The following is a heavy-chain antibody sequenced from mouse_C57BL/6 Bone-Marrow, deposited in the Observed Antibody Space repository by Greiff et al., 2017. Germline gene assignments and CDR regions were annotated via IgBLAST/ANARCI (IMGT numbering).Heavy chain of an antibody. CDR2: LDPGNGFT. J-gene: IGHJ2*01. V-gene: IGHV14-4*01. D-gene: IGHD2-1*01. CDR1: GFNIKADY. CDR3: TTSIYFGNPYYFDY. Sequence: EVQLQQSGAELVRPGASVKLSCTASGFNIKADYMHWVKPRPEQGLEWIGWLDPGNGFTEYASKFQGKATIKADTSSNTAYLQLSSLTSEDTAVYYCTTSIYFGNPYYFDYWGQGTTLTVSS.